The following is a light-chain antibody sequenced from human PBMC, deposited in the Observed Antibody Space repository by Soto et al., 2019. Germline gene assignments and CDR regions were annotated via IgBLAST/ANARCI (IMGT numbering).Light chain of an antibody. CDR2: SDD. V-gene: IGLV1-47*02. CDR3: STWDASLSGRV. J-gene: IGLJ3*02. CDR1: SSNIGNNF. Sequence: QSVLTQPPSASGTPGQKVTISCSGGSSNIGNNFVSWYQQLPGTAPKLLIYSDDQRPSGVPDRVSGSKSGTSASLAISGLRSEDEADYYCSTWDASLSGRVFGGGTKLTV.